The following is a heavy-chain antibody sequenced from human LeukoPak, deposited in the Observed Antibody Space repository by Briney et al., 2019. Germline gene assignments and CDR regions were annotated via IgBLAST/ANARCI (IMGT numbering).Heavy chain of an antibody. CDR2: ISYDGSNK. D-gene: IGHD1-26*01. J-gene: IGHJ4*02. CDR3: ARDRWELPQWGYYFDY. V-gene: IGHV3-30*04. Sequence: SGGSLRLSCAASGFTFSSYAMHWVRQAPGKGLEWVAVISYDGSNKYYADSVKGRFTISRDNSKNTLYLQMNSLRAEDTAVYYCARDRWELPQWGYYFDYWGQGTLVTVSS. CDR1: GFTFSSYA.